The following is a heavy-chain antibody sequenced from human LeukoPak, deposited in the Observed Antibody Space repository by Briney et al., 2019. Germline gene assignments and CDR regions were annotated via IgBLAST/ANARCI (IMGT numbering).Heavy chain of an antibody. J-gene: IGHJ5*02. CDR2: ISGSGGST. CDR1: GFTFSSYG. Sequence: GSLRLSCAASGFTFSSYGMSWVRQAPGKGLEWVSAISGSGGSTYYADSVKGRFTISRDNSKNTLYLQMNSLRAEDTAVYYCAKMVPQSDWFDPWGQGTLVTVSS. D-gene: IGHD2-8*01. CDR3: AKMVPQSDWFDP. V-gene: IGHV3-23*01.